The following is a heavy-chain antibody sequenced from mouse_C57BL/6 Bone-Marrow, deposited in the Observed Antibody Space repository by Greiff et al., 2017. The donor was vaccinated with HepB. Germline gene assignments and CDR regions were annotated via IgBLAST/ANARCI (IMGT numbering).Heavy chain of an antibody. Sequence: EVMLVESGGGLVKPGGSLKLSCAASGFTFSSYAMSWVRQTPEKRLEWVATISDGGSYTYYPDNVKGRFTISRDNAKNNLYLQMSHLKSEDTAMYYCARDRSTFFAYWGQGTLVTVSA. V-gene: IGHV5-4*01. J-gene: IGHJ3*01. CDR2: ISDGGSYT. CDR1: GFTFSSYA. CDR3: ARDRSTFFAY.